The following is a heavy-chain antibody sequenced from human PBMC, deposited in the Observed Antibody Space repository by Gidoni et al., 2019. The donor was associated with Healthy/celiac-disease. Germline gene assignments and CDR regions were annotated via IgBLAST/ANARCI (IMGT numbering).Heavy chain of an antibody. D-gene: IGHD3-22*01. V-gene: IGHV3-23*01. CDR1: GFTFSSYA. CDR3: AKDSTYYYDSSGYPREGWFDP. Sequence: EVQLLESGGGLVHPGGSLSLSCAASGFTFSSYAMSWVRQAPGKGLGWVSAISGSGGSTYYADAGKGRFTISRDNSKNTLYLQMNSLRAEDTAVYYCAKDSTYYYDSSGYPREGWFDPWGQGTLVTVSS. CDR2: ISGSGGST. J-gene: IGHJ5*02.